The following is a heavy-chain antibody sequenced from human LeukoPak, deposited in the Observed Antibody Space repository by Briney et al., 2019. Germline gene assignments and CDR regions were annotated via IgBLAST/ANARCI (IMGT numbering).Heavy chain of an antibody. CDR3: ARTHMTTVTTFDY. D-gene: IGHD4-17*01. CDR1: GGSFSGYY. J-gene: IGHJ4*02. CDR2: INHSGST. V-gene: IGHV4-34*01. Sequence: PSETLSLTCAVYGGSFSGYYWRWIRQPPGKGLEWIGEINHSGSTNYNPSLKSRVTISVDTSKNQFSLKLSSVTAVDTAVYYCARTHMTTVTTFDYWGQGTLVTVSS.